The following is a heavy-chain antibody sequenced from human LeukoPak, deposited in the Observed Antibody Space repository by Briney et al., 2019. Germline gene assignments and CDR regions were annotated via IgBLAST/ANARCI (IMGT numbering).Heavy chain of an antibody. D-gene: IGHD3-22*01. CDR2: IIPIFGTA. Sequence: SVKVSCKASGGTFSSYAISWVRQAPGQGLEWMGGIIPIFGTANYAQKFQGRVTITADKSTSTAYMELSSLRSEDTAVYYWARGDGGDYYDSSGYYYEAWGQGTLVTVSS. CDR1: GGTFSSYA. J-gene: IGHJ4*02. V-gene: IGHV1-69*06. CDR3: ARGDGGDYYDSSGYYYEA.